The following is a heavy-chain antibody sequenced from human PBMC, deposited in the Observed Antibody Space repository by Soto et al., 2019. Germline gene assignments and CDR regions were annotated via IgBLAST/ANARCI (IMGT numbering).Heavy chain of an antibody. J-gene: IGHJ4*02. Sequence: PGGSLRLSCAASGFTFSSYAMSWVRQAPGKGLEWVSAISGSGGSTYYADSVKGRFTISRDNAKNSLYLQMNSLRDEDTAVYYCARDRGGGLRPYYYFDYWGQGTLVTVSS. V-gene: IGHV3-23*01. CDR2: ISGSGGST. CDR1: GFTFSSYA. CDR3: ARDRGGGLRPYYYFDY. D-gene: IGHD3-16*01.